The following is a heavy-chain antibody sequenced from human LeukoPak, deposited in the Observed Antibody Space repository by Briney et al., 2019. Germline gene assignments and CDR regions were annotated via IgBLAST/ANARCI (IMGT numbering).Heavy chain of an antibody. D-gene: IGHD2-8*01. V-gene: IGHV7-4-1*02. CDR3: ARGGIVLMVYAPAFDP. Sequence: ASVKVSCKASGYTFTSYAMNWVRQAPGQGLEWMGWINTNTGNPTYAQGFTGRFVFSLDTSVSTAYLQISSLKAEDTAVYYCARGGIVLMVYAPAFDPWGQGTLVTVSS. J-gene: IGHJ5*02. CDR1: GYTFTSYA. CDR2: INTNTGNP.